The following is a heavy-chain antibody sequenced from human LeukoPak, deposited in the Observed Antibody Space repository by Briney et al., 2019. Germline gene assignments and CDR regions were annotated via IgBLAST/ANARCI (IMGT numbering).Heavy chain of an antibody. D-gene: IGHD2-21*01. CDR1: GGSITSNSYY. V-gene: IGHV4-39*07. CDR2: ISHSGST. J-gene: IGHJ5*02. Sequence: SETLSLTCIVSGGSITSNSYYWGWIRQPPEKGLEWIGSISHSGSTYYNPSLKSRVTISVDTSKNQFSLKLSSVTAADTAVYYCARAPQRSYQHNWFDPWGQGTLVTVSS. CDR3: ARAPQRSYQHNWFDP.